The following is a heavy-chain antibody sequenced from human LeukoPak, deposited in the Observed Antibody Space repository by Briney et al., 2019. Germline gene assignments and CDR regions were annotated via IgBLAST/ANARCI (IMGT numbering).Heavy chain of an antibody. J-gene: IGHJ4*02. D-gene: IGHD2/OR15-2a*01. CDR2: INSDGSST. CDR3: ARAIGLDFDF. CDR1: GFTFSGYW. V-gene: IGHV3-74*01. Sequence: GGSLRLSCAASGFTFSGYWMHWVRQAPGKGLVWGSRINSDGSSTTYADSVKGRFTISRYNAKNTLYLQMNSLRAEDTAMYYCARAIGLDFDFWGQGTLVTVSS.